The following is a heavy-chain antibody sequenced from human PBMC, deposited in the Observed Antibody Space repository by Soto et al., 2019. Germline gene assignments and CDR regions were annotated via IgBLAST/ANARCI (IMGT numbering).Heavy chain of an antibody. J-gene: IGHJ4*02. CDR1: GYTFTIHY. Sequence: ASLKFSCKSSGYTFTIHYRHWVRQAPGQGLEWMGTINPSCGFTTYTQKLHGRVTMTRDTSTSTLYMELSSLRSEDTAVYYCARDGVAGTYYFDYWGQGTLVTVSS. V-gene: IGHV1-46*01. CDR2: INPSCGFT. CDR3: ARDGVAGTYYFDY. D-gene: IGHD6-19*01.